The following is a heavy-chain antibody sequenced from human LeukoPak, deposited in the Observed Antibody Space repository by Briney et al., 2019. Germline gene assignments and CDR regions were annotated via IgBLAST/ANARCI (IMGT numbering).Heavy chain of an antibody. Sequence: SVKVSCKASGGTFSSYAISWVRQAPGQGLEWMGRIISIFGAANYAQKFQGRVTITTDESTSTASMDLTSLRSEDTDVYYCATGGYYDSSGYWWNDAFDIWGQGTMVTVSS. CDR1: GGTFSSYA. CDR3: ATGGYYDSSGYWWNDAFDI. D-gene: IGHD3-22*01. CDR2: IISIFGAA. J-gene: IGHJ3*02. V-gene: IGHV1-69*05.